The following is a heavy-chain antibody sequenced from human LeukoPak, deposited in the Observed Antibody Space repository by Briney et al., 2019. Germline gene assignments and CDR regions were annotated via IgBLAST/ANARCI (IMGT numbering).Heavy chain of an antibody. V-gene: IGHV3-23*01. D-gene: IGHD3-10*01. J-gene: IGHJ4*02. CDR2: ISGSGGST. Sequence: GGSLRLSCAASGFTFSIYPMSWVRQASGKGLEWVSGISGSGGSTFYADSVKGRFTISRDISKNTLYLQMNSLRAEDTAIYYCAKDGYGSGSYSQYFDYWGQGTLVTVSS. CDR1: GFTFSIYP. CDR3: AKDGYGSGSYSQYFDY.